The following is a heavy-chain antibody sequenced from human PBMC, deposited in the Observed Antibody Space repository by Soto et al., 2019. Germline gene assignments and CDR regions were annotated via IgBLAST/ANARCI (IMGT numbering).Heavy chain of an antibody. CDR1: GGSISSGGYS. CDR3: AGGRIGTRRDY. CDR2: IYHSGST. V-gene: IGHV4-30-2*01. Sequence: QLQLQESGSGLVKPSQTLSLTCAVSGGSISSGGYSWSWIRQPPGKGLAWIGYIYHSGSTYYNPTLKSRVTISVDMAKNQFSLKLSSVTAADTAVYYCAGGRIGTRRDYWGRGTQVAVSS. J-gene: IGHJ4*02. D-gene: IGHD2-2*01.